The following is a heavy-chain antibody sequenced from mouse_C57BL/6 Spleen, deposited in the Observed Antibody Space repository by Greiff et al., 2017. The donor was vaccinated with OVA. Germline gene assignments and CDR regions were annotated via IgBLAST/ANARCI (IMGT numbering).Heavy chain of an antibody. CDR2: IDPETGGT. Sequence: VQLQESGAELVRPGASVTLSCKASGYTFTDYEMHWVKQTPVHGLEWIGAIDPETGGTAYNQKFKGKAILTADKSSSTAYMELRSLTSEDSAVYYCTRSGITTVVAKEDYWGQGTTLTVSS. V-gene: IGHV1-15*01. CDR1: GYTFTDYE. J-gene: IGHJ2*01. CDR3: TRSGITTVVAKEDY. D-gene: IGHD1-1*01.